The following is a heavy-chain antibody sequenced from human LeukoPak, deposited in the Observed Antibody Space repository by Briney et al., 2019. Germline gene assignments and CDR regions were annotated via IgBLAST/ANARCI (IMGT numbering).Heavy chain of an antibody. V-gene: IGHV4-34*01. CDR3: NPEGYYDY. CDR1: DEPFSGYY. Sequence: SETLSLTCAISDEPFSGYYWGWIRQPPGKGLELIGDINRNGNTDYNPSLKSRVSMSKDTLTAADTAVYYCARLVPERFFQLNPEGYYDYWGQGTLVTVSS. CDR2: INRNGNT. D-gene: IGHD3-3*01. J-gene: IGHJ4*02.